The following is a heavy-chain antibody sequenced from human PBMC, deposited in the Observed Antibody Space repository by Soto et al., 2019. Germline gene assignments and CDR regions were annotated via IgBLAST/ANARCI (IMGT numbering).Heavy chain of an antibody. D-gene: IGHD6-13*01. CDR2: ISGSGGST. V-gene: IGHV3-23*01. CDR3: SKRYSSSWENAFDI. J-gene: IGHJ3*02. CDR1: GFTFSSYA. Sequence: GGSLRLSCAASGFTFSSYAMSWVRQAPGKGLEWVSAISGSGGSTYYADSVKGRFTISRDNSKNTLYLQMNSLRAEDAAVYYCSKRYSSSWENAFDIWGQGTMVTVSS.